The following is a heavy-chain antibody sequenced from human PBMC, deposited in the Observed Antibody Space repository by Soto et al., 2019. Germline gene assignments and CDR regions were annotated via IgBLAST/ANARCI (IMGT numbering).Heavy chain of an antibody. CDR2: IGHLETT. V-gene: IGHV4-30-2*06. CDR3: ARAEMVYAISGALDI. CDR1: GVAMTYGGYS. D-gene: IGHD2-8*01. Sequence: PSETMSLTCSVSGVAMTYGGYSWSWIRQSPEKGLEWLGYIGHLETTYYNPSFKSRLSLSIDRTRNQFSLSLSSVTAADTAVYYCARAEMVYAISGALDIWGQGTMVTVSS. J-gene: IGHJ3*02.